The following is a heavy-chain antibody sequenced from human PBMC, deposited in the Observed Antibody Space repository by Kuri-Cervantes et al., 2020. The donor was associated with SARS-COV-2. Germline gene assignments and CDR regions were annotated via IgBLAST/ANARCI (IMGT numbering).Heavy chain of an antibody. CDR3: ARDYAGYYYGSGTTL. CDR1: GYTFTSYA. D-gene: IGHD3-10*01. CDR2: INAGNGNT. J-gene: IGHJ4*02. Sequence: ASVKVSCKASGYTFTSYAMHWVRQAPGQRLEWMGWINAGNGNTKYSQKFQGRVTITRDTSASTAYMELSSLRSEDTAVYYCARDYAGYYYGSGTTLWGQGTLVTVSS. V-gene: IGHV1-3*01.